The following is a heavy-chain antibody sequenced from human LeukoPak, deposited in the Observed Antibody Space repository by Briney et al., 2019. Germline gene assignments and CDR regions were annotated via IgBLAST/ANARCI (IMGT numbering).Heavy chain of an antibody. Sequence: PSETLSLTCTVSGGSISSGGYYWSWIRQPPGKGLEWIGYIYHSGSTYHNPSLKSRVTISVDRSKNQFSLKLSSVTAADTAVYYCARLSGSGSYASFDPWGQGTLVTVSS. J-gene: IGHJ5*02. CDR1: GGSISSGGYY. V-gene: IGHV4-30-2*01. CDR3: ARLSGSGSYASFDP. D-gene: IGHD3-10*01. CDR2: IYHSGST.